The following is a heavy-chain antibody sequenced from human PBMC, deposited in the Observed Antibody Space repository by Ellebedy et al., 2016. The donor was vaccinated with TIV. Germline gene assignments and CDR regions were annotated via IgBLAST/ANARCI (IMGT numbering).Heavy chain of an antibody. CDR2: IKGDESVA. J-gene: IGHJ6*02. CDR3: ARDHYDSSGYYFPQMYYYYYGMDV. Sequence: GESLKISCAASGFTFRNYWMAWVRQAPGKGLEWVANIKGDESVAYYGDSVRGRFTISRDNAKNSLFLEMHTLRAEDTAVYYCARDHYDSSGYYFPQMYYYYYGMDVWGQGTTVTVSS. D-gene: IGHD3-22*01. CDR1: GFTFRNYW. V-gene: IGHV3-7*01.